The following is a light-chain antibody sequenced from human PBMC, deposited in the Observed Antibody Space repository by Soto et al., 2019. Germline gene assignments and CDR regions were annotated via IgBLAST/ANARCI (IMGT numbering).Light chain of an antibody. V-gene: IGKV3-11*01. Sequence: ELTQSPATLSLSPRDRATISCRASESIGKFLAWFRQIPGQAPRLLMYDASNRATGIPDRFSGSGSGTDFTPTISSLEPEDFAVYYCQQRSNWPPLTFGGGTKV. CDR1: ESIGKF. CDR3: QQRSNWPPLT. CDR2: DAS. J-gene: IGKJ4*01.